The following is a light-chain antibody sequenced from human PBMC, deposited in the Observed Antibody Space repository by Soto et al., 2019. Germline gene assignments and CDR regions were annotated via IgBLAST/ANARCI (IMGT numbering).Light chain of an antibody. CDR1: RTINTY. CDR2: GAS. CDR3: QQLNNSPYT. Sequence: DVRMTQSPSSLSASVGDTITITCRASRTINTYLNWFQQKPGEPPRLLIYGASTLHDGVPSRFSGSGSGADFTLTISGLQPEDFASYHCQQLNNSPYTFGQGTKLEI. V-gene: IGKV1-39*01. J-gene: IGKJ2*01.